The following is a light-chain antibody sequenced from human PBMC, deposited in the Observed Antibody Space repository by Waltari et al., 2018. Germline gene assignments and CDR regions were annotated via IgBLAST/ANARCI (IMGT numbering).Light chain of an antibody. Sequence: DIQMTQSPSSLPASVGDRVTITCRASQSISTFLNWYQQKPGKAPKLLIYAASRWQSGVPSRFSGSGSGTDFTLTISSLQHEDFATYYCQESYTTLFTFGPGTKVDIK. V-gene: IGKV1-39*01. J-gene: IGKJ3*01. CDR2: AAS. CDR3: QESYTTLFT. CDR1: QSISTF.